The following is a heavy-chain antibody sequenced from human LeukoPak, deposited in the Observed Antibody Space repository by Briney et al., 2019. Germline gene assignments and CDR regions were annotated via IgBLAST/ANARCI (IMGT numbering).Heavy chain of an antibody. D-gene: IGHD5-18*01. CDR3: AKDIGRVDTASTYMDV. V-gene: IGHV3-9*01. CDR2: ISWNSFTI. Sequence: GGSLRLSCAASGFTFDDYAMHWVRQAPGKGLEWVTGISWNSFTIGYADSVKGRFIISRDNAKNSLYLQMHRLRVEDTALYYCAKDIGRVDTASTYMDVWGKGTTVTISS. CDR1: GFTFDDYA. J-gene: IGHJ6*03.